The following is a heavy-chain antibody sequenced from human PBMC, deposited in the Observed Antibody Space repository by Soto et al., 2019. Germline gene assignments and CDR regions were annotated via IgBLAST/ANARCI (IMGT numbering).Heavy chain of an antibody. CDR1: GYTFTNYG. J-gene: IGHJ4*02. CDR2: ISAYNGDT. D-gene: IGHD2-15*01. V-gene: IGHV1-18*01. Sequence: QVQLVQSGAEVKKPGASVKVSCKASGYTFTNYGISWVRRAPGQGLEWMGWISAYNGDTNYAQNLQGRVTMTTDTSTSKAYMGLGSLRSDDTAIYFCAGGGGVVLAHFDYWGQGTLVTVSS. CDR3: AGGGGVVLAHFDY.